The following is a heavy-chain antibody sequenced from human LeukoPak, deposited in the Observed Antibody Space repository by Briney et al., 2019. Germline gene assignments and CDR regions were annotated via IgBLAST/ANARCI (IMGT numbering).Heavy chain of an antibody. J-gene: IGHJ4*02. V-gene: IGHV4-30-2*01. D-gene: IGHD6-13*01. CDR1: GDSISSGGYA. Sequence: SETLSLTCAVYGDSISSGGYAWGWIRQPPGKGLEWIVYMYHSGSTYYNPSLKSRVTISVDRSKNQFSLKLSSVTAADTAVYYCARRHYSSSWYFDYWGQGTLVTVSS. CDR2: MYHSGST. CDR3: ARRHYSSSWYFDY.